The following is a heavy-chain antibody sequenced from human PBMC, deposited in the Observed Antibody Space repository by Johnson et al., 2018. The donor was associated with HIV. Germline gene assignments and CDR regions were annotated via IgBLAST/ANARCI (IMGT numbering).Heavy chain of an antibody. V-gene: IGHV3-15*01. D-gene: IGHD3-22*01. CDR2: IKSKTDGGTT. CDR3: TTDFSYYDSSGTGGDI. Sequence: VQLVESGGGLVQPGGSLRVSCAASGFTFSNAWMSWVRQAPGKGLEWVGRIKSKTDGGTTDYAAPVKGRFTISRDNSKNTLYLQMNSLKTEDTAVYYCTTDFSYYDSSGTGGDIWGQGTMVTVSS. J-gene: IGHJ3*02. CDR1: GFTFSNAW.